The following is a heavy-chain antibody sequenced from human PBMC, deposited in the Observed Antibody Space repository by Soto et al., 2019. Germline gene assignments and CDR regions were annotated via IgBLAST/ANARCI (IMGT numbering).Heavy chain of an antibody. CDR3: AREYSNSPEAFDS. D-gene: IGHD1-26*01. Sequence: SETLSLTCTVSGGSVNSDNYDWGWIRQPPGKGLEWIGYIYYTGRTNYNPSLMSRVTISLDASRNQFSLKLSSVTAADTAVFYCAREYSNSPEAFDSWGQGTLVTVSS. J-gene: IGHJ4*02. V-gene: IGHV4-61*01. CDR1: GGSVNSDNYD. CDR2: IYYTGRT.